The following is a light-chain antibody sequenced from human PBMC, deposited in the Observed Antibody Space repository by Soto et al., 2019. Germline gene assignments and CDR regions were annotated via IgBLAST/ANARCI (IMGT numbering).Light chain of an antibody. Sequence: QSALTQPASVSGSPGQSITISCTGTSSDIGRYNYVSWYEQHPGKAPKLMIYDVSNRPSGVSNRFSSSKSGNTASLTISGLQAEDEADYYCSSYTSSSTVIFGGGPKLTVL. CDR3: SSYTSSSTVI. V-gene: IGLV2-14*01. CDR1: SSDIGRYNY. CDR2: DVS. J-gene: IGLJ2*01.